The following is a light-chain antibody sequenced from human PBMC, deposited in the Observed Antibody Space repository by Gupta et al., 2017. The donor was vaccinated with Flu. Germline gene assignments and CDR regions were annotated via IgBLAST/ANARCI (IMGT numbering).Light chain of an antibody. CDR2: GAS. J-gene: IGKJ1*01. V-gene: IGKV3-15*01. CDR3: QQYNNWPTWT. Sequence: VMTQSPATLSVSPGERATLSCRASQSVSSNLAWYQQKPGQAPRLLIYGASTRATGIPARFSGSGSGTEFTLTISSLQSEDFAVYYCQQYNNWPTWTFGQGTKVEIK. CDR1: QSVSSN.